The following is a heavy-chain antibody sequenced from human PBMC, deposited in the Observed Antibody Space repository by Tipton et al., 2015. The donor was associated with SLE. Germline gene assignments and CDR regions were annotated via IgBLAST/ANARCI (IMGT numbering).Heavy chain of an antibody. CDR2: VYSGGDT. CDR3: ARVSSWFFWYFDI. Sequence: SLRLSCAASGFSVSDTYMNWVRQAPGKGLEWVAVVYSGGDTYNADSVQGRFTISRHSSENTVYLQMNSLRPEDTAVYYCARVSSWFFWYFDIWGRGTPVTVSS. V-gene: IGHV3-53*04. J-gene: IGHJ2*01. D-gene: IGHD6-13*01. CDR1: GFSVSDTY.